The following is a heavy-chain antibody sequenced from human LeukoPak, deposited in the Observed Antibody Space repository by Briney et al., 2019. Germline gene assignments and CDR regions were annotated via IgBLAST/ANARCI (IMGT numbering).Heavy chain of an antibody. CDR2: INSDMSST. CDR1: GFTFSNHW. V-gene: IGHV3-74*01. D-gene: IGHD1-26*01. CDR3: AREESGSYFSWSVGYFDY. J-gene: IGHJ4*02. Sequence: GGSLRLSCAASGFTFSNHWMHWVRQAPGKGLVWVSRINSDMSSTNYADSVKGRFTISRDNAKNTLYLQMNSLRDEDTAVYYCAREESGSYFSWSVGYFDYWGQGTLVTVSS.